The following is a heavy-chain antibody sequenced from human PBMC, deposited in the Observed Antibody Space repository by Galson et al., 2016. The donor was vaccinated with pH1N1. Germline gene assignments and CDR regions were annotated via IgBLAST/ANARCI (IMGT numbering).Heavy chain of an antibody. CDR2: IYWDGDK. CDR3: AHREGMITNAFDF. J-gene: IGHJ3*01. CDR1: GFSLNSSGMG. D-gene: IGHD3-16*01. Sequence: LVKPTQTLTLPCTFSGFSLNSSGMGVGWIRQPPGKALEWLALIYWDGDKRYSPSLKTRLTINKDTSKNQVVLMMTNMDPVDTATYYCAHREGMITNAFDFWGQGTMVTVSS. V-gene: IGHV2-5*02.